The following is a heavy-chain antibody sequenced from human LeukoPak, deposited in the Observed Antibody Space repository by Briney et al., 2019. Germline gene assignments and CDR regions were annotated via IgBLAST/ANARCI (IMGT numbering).Heavy chain of an antibody. CDR1: GLPFSSHW. J-gene: IGHJ4*02. Sequence: GGSLRLSCAASGLPFSSHWLSWFRQSPGKGLEWVAHINRDGTEKQYLDSVKSRFTISRDNARNSQYLQMNNLRAEDTAVYYCASAGGWVFFNWGQGTLVTVSS. D-gene: IGHD6-19*01. CDR2: INRDGTEK. CDR3: ASAGGWVFFN. V-gene: IGHV3-7*01.